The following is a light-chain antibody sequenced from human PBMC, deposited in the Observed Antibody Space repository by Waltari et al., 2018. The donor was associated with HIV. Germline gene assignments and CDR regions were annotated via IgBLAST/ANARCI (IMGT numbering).Light chain of an antibody. CDR2: EIS. V-gene: IGLV2-14*01. CDR3: ASYTSSSTLE. Sequence: QSALTQPASVSGSPGPSITISCTGTSSAVGYYTYVSWYQQHPGNAPTLMSYEISNRPSGVSNRFSASNSGNTASLTISGLQAEDESDYFGASYTSSSTLEFGGGTKLTVL. J-gene: IGLJ3*02. CDR1: SSAVGYYTY.